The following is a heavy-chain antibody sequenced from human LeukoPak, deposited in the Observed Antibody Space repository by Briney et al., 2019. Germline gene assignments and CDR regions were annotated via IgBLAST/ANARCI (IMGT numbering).Heavy chain of an antibody. CDR1: GFTFSNYA. CDR3: ARDSGFSGTQRGEY. Sequence: PGGSLRLSCAASGFTFSNYAIHWVRQAPGKGLEWVAVISYDGSNKYYADSVKGRFTLSRDNSKSTPYLQMNSLRAEDTAVYYCARDSGFSGTQRGEYWGQGTLVTVSS. V-gene: IGHV3-30*04. J-gene: IGHJ4*02. CDR2: ISYDGSNK. D-gene: IGHD3/OR15-3a*01.